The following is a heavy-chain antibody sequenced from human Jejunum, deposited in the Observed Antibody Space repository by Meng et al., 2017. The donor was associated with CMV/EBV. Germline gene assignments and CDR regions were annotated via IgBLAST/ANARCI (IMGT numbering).Heavy chain of an antibody. CDR3: ARGGRDVSGWTGSYFADH. CDR2: ISSLSSYS. Sequence: YVMDWVRQAPGERLGWVSCISSLSSYSYHADSVKGRFTISRDNAKNSLYLQMSSLRADDTAVYYCARGGRDVSGWTGSYFADHWGQGMLVTVSS. V-gene: IGHV3-21*06. CDR1: YV. D-gene: IGHD3/OR15-3a*01. J-gene: IGHJ4*02.